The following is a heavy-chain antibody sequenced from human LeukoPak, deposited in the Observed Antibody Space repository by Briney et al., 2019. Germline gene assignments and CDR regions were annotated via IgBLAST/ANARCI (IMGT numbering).Heavy chain of an antibody. D-gene: IGHD6-13*01. J-gene: IGHJ5*02. Sequence: GGSLRLSCAASGFTFSSYAMSWVRQPPGKGLEWVSAISGSGGSTYYADSVKGRFTISRDNSKNTLYLQMNSLRAEDTAVYYCAKVRRRDSSSWFDPWGQGTLVTVSS. CDR2: ISGSGGST. V-gene: IGHV3-23*01. CDR1: GFTFSSYA. CDR3: AKVRRRDSSSWFDP.